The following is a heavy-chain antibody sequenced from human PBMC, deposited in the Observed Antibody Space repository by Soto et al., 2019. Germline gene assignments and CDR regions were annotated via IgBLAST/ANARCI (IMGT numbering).Heavy chain of an antibody. D-gene: IGHD2-2*01. CDR1: GFTFSTHA. CDR3: ATDPPWTVGPLAMDV. J-gene: IGHJ6*02. Sequence: EVQLLESGGGLVQPGGSLRLSCVASGFTFSTHAMSWVRQAPGKGLEWVSTFSGSGGNIYYAESVKGRLTISRDDSKITLYLQMNSPRVEDTAVYYCATDPPWTVGPLAMDVWGQGTTVTVSS. CDR2: FSGSGGNI. V-gene: IGHV3-23*01.